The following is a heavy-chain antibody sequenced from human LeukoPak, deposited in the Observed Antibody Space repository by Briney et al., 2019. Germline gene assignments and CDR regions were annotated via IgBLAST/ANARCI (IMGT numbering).Heavy chain of an antibody. CDR3: AKDPLYDSSGYYYNY. Sequence: GGSLRLSCAASGFNFSSYAMSWVRQAPGKGLEWVSAISGSGGSTYYADSVKGRFTISRDNSKNTLYLQMNSLRAEDTAVYYCAKDPLYDSSGYYYNYWGQGTLVTVSS. V-gene: IGHV3-23*01. CDR1: GFNFSSYA. J-gene: IGHJ4*02. CDR2: ISGSGGST. D-gene: IGHD3-22*01.